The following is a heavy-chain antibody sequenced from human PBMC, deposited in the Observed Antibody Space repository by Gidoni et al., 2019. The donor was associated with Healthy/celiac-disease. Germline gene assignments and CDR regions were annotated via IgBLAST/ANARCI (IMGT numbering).Heavy chain of an antibody. V-gene: IGHV4-34*01. CDR3: ARAKGMIAMPPRNWFDP. D-gene: IGHD3-22*01. J-gene: IGHJ5*02. CDR1: GGSFSGYY. CDR2: INHSGSP. Sequence: QVQLQQWGAGLLQPSETLSLTCAVYGGSFSGYYWSWIRKPPGRGLECIGEINHSGSPNSNPSLKSRVTISVYTSKKQFSLKLSSVTAADTAVYYCARAKGMIAMPPRNWFDPWGQGTLVTVSS.